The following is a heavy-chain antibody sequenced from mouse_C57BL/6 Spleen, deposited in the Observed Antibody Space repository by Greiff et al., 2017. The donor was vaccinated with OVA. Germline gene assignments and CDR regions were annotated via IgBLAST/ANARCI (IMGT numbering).Heavy chain of an antibody. CDR2: IDPSDSET. CDR3: ARWADYDVRAMDY. V-gene: IGHV1-52*01. J-gene: IGHJ4*01. CDR1: GYTFTSYW. D-gene: IGHD2-4*01. Sequence: QVQLKQPGAELVRPGSSVKLSCKASGYTFTSYWMHWVKQRPIQGLEWIGNIDPSDSETHYNQKFKDKATLTVDKSSSTAYMQLSSLTSEDSAVYYCARWADYDVRAMDYWGQGTSVTVSS.